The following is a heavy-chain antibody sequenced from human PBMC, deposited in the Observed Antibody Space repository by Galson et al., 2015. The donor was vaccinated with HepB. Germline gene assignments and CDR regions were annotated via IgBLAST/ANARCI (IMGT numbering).Heavy chain of an antibody. Sequence: SLRLSCAASGFTFSSYAMHWVRQAPGKGLEWVAVISYDGSNKYYADSVKGRFTISRDNSKNTLYLQMNSLRAEDTAVYYCARAFEFEIGYSYGFDYWGQGTLVTVSS. J-gene: IGHJ4*02. V-gene: IGHV3-30-3*01. CDR3: ARAFEFEIGYSYGFDY. D-gene: IGHD5-18*01. CDR1: GFTFSSYA. CDR2: ISYDGSNK.